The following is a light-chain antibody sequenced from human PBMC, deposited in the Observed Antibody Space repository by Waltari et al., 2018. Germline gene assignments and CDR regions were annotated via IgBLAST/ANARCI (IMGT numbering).Light chain of an antibody. CDR2: GAS. Sequence: EIVMTQSPATLSVSPGERATLSCRASQSVSSNLAWYQQEPGQAPRLLIYGASTRATGIPARFSGSGSGTEFTLTISSLQSEDFAVYYCQQYNNWPPRYTFGQGTKLEIK. CDR1: QSVSSN. V-gene: IGKV3-15*01. J-gene: IGKJ2*01. CDR3: QQYNNWPPRYT.